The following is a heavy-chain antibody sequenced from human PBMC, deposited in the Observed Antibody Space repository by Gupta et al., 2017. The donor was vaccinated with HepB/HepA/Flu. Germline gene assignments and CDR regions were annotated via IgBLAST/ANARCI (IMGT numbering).Heavy chain of an antibody. Sequence: HVQLVQSGPEMKKPGASVKVSCKASGYTFTSYGFSWVRQAPGQGLEWMGWVETYKEYSNYRQKFQGRVIMTTDLATRTAYMELKNLTSDDTALYFCVRGSLGEFHYWGQGTLVTVSS. CDR3: VRGSLGEFHY. CDR1: GYTFTSYG. J-gene: IGHJ4*02. D-gene: IGHD4-17*01. V-gene: IGHV1-18*01. CDR2: VETYKEYS.